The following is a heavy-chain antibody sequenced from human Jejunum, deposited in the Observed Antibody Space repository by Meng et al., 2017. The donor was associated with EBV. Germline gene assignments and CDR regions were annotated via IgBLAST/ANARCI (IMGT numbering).Heavy chain of an antibody. CDR2: IVATGDTT. Sequence: GELGEAGGGLAKPGGSLRLSCAASVFPFRSYAMSWVRQAPGKGLEWVSSIVATGDTTYYADSVKGRFTISRDNSKNTLSLQMNNLRADDTAVYYCANPTGGSYGGNLRYWGQGTLVTVSS. J-gene: IGHJ4*02. V-gene: IGHV3-23*04. CDR1: VFPFRSYA. CDR3: ANPTGGSYGGNLRY. D-gene: IGHD1-26*01.